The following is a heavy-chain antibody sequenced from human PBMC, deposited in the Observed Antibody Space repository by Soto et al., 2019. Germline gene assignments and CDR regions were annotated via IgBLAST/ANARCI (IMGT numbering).Heavy chain of an antibody. CDR3: ARSLLQGDF. D-gene: IGHD2-21*01. CDR1: GYTFIHYY. J-gene: IGHJ4*02. Sequence: QLQLVQSGAEVKKPGASVKVSCKASGYTFIHYYIHWVRQAPGQGLEWMAIINPNGGSTNYAQKFRGRVTVTSDTSTTTVSMELNSLGSDDTAVYFCARSLLQGDFWGQGTLVTVSS. V-gene: IGHV1-46*01. CDR2: INPNGGST.